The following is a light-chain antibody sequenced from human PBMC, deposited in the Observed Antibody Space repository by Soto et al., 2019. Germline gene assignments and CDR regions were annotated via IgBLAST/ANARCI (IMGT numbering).Light chain of an antibody. CDR3: QQYGNSPT. J-gene: IGKJ1*01. CDR2: ETS. Sequence: EIVLTPSPATLSLSPGERATLSCRASQSVSSYLAWYQQKPGQAPRLLIYETSSRTTGTLDRFSGGGSGTDFTLTISRLEPEDFAVYYCQQYGNSPTFGPGTKVDIK. CDR1: QSVSSY. V-gene: IGKV3-20*01.